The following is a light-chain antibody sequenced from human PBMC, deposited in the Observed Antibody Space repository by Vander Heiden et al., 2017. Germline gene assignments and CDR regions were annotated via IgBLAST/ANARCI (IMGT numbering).Light chain of an antibody. Sequence: SVLSPPPSAPVAPGQPASITRGGNNIGSKSVRWYQQRPGQAPVLVVYDDSDRPSGIPERFSGSNSGNTATLTISRVEAGDEADYYCQVWDSSSVHVVFGGGTKLTVL. V-gene: IGLV3-21*02. CDR1: NIGSKS. CDR2: DDS. CDR3: QVWDSSSVHVV. J-gene: IGLJ2*01.